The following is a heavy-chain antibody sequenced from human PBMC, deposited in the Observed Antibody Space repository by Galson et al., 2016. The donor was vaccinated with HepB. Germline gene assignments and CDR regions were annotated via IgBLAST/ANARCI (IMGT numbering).Heavy chain of an antibody. D-gene: IGHD1-26*01. CDR3: ARDPSFPPRNDAFDI. CDR2: LSGSGGST. Sequence: SLRLSCAASGFSLSSYGMSWVRQAPGKGLEWVSALSGSGGSTYYADSVKGRFTISRDNSRNTLLLQMNRLRAADTALYYCARDPSFPPRNDAFDIWGQGTMVTVAS. CDR1: GFSLSSYG. V-gene: IGHV3-23*01. J-gene: IGHJ3*02.